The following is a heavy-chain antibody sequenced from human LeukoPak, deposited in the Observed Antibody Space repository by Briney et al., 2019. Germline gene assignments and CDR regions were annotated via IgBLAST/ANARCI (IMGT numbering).Heavy chain of an antibody. CDR1: GGSISSYY. D-gene: IGHD6-19*01. CDR3: ARGRRHIAVAGRGPGYFQL. J-gene: IGHJ1*01. Sequence: PSETLSLTCTVSGGSISSYYWSWIRQPAGKGLECIGRIYASGSTNYNPSLKSRVTMSVDTSKSQFSLKLISVTAADTAVYYCARGRRHIAVAGRGPGYFQLWGQGTLVTVSS. V-gene: IGHV4-4*07. CDR2: IYASGST.